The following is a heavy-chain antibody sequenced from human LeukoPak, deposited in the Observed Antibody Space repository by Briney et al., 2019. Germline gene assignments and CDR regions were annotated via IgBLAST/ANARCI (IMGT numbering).Heavy chain of an antibody. CDR2: ISASNGDT. CDR3: ARGSHVERDDF. D-gene: IGHD1-1*01. Sequence: ASVKVSFKASGYTFTNYGITWVRQAPGQGLEWMGWISASNGDTHYSEKFQDRITVTTDTSTSTAYMELRSLVSDDTAVYYCARGSHVERDDFWGQGTLITVSS. V-gene: IGHV1-18*01. J-gene: IGHJ4*02. CDR1: GYTFTNYG.